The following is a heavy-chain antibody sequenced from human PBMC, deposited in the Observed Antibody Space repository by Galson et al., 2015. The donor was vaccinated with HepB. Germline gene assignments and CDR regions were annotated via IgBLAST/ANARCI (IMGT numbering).Heavy chain of an antibody. CDR2: TYYRSKWYN. V-gene: IGHV6-1*01. Sequence: CAISGDSVSSNSAAWNWIRQSPSRGLEWLGRTYYRSKWYNDYAVSVKSRITINPDTSKNQFSLQLNSVTPEDTAVYYCARDRSIAVAGTGYYGMDVWGQGTTVTVSS. CDR1: GDSVSSNSAA. J-gene: IGHJ6*02. CDR3: ARDRSIAVAGTGYYGMDV. D-gene: IGHD6-19*01.